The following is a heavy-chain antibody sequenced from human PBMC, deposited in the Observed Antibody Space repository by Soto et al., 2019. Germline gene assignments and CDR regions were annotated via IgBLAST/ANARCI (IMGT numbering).Heavy chain of an antibody. Sequence: GGSLRLSCAASGFTFNSYAMSWVRQDTGKGLEWVSTISGSGGSTYNADSVKGRFTISRDNSKNTLYLQMSSLRAEDTAVYYCAKGGPSYYDFWSGYHTDYWGQGTLVTVSS. CDR1: GFTFNSYA. J-gene: IGHJ4*02. CDR2: ISGSGGST. D-gene: IGHD3-3*01. V-gene: IGHV3-23*01. CDR3: AKGGPSYYDFWSGYHTDY.